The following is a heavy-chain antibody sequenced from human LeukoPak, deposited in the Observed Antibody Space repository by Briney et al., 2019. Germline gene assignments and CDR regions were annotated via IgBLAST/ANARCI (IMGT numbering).Heavy chain of an antibody. CDR3: ARETSQKGAHYMDV. J-gene: IGHJ6*03. CDR1: GGSISSSSYY. Sequence: NPSETLSLTCTVSGGSISSSSYYWGWIRQPPGKGLEWIGYIYYSGSTNYNPSLKSRVTISVDTSKNQFSLKLSSVTAADTAVYYCARETSQKGAHYMDVWGKRTTVTISS. D-gene: IGHD3-16*01. CDR2: IYYSGST. V-gene: IGHV4-61*01.